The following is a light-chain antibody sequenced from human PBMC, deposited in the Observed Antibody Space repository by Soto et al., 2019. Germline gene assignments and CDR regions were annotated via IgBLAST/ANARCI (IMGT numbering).Light chain of an antibody. CDR2: DSS. CDR3: QQYEIAPKT. V-gene: IGKV3-11*01. J-gene: IGKJ1*01. Sequence: EIVLTQSPATLSLSPGERATLSCRASQSVSGYLAWYQQKPGQPPRLLIYDSSNRATGFPGRFSGSGSGTDFTLSISRLESEDFAVYYCQQYEIAPKTFGQGTKVDIK. CDR1: QSVSGY.